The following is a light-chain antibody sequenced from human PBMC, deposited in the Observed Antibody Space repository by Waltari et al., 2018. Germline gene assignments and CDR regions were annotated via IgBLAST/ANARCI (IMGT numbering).Light chain of an antibody. CDR2: DVS. Sequence: QSALTQPASVSGSPGQSIPISCTGTSSDVGGYNYFYWYQQHPGKAPKLMIYDVSNRPSGVSNRFSGSKSGNTASLTISGLQAEDEADYYCSSYTSSSTVVFGGGTKLTVL. CDR3: SSYTSSSTVV. J-gene: IGLJ2*01. V-gene: IGLV2-14*03. CDR1: SSDVGGYNY.